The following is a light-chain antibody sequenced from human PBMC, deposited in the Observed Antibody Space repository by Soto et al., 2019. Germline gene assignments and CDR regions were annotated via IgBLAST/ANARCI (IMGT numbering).Light chain of an antibody. J-gene: IGKJ2*01. CDR1: QSVSSSY. Sequence: EIVLTQSPGTLSLSKGERATLSCRASQSVSSSYLAWYQQKPGQAPRLLIYGASSRATGIPDRFSGSGSGTDFTLTISRLEPEDFAVYYCQQYGTSPPYTFGQGTNVDI. CDR2: GAS. V-gene: IGKV3-20*01. CDR3: QQYGTSPPYT.